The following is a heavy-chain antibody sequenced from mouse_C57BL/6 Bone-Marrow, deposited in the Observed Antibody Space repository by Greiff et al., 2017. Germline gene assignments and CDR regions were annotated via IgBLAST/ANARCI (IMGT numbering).Heavy chain of an antibody. CDR3: ARADFYFCSYFDE. V-gene: IGHV7-1*01. J-gene: IGHJ2*02. CDR2: SRNKANAYTT. Sequence: EVMLVESGGGLVQSGRSLRLSCATSGFTFSDFYIEWVRQAPGKGLEWIAASRNKANAYTTEYNASVKGRFIVSRDTSQSILYLQMHALRAEYTAIYSCARADFYFCSYFDEWGQGTSRTVSS. CDR1: GFTFSDFY. D-gene: IGHD1-1*01.